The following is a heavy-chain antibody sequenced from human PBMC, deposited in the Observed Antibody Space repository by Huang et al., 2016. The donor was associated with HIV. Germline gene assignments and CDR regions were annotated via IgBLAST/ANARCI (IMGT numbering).Heavy chain of an antibody. CDR1: GFSLRTSGVG. CDR2: SYWDDEQ. J-gene: IGHJ4*02. Sequence: QITLKESGPTLVKPTQTLTLTCTFSGFSLRTSGVGVGWIRQPPGKALEWLALSYWDDEQRYHPSLRPRLTVTKDTSKNQVILTMTNVDPVDTATYFCAHLGDFWSDFTVREYFDQWGQGILVAVSS. V-gene: IGHV2-5*02. CDR3: AHLGDFWSDFTVREYFDQ. D-gene: IGHD3-3*01.